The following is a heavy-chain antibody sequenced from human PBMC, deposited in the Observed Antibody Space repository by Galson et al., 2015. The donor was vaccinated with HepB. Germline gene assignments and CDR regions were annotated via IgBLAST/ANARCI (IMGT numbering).Heavy chain of an antibody. Sequence: SVKVSCKASGYTFTSYAMNWVRQAPGQGLEWMGWINTNTGNPTYAQGFTGRFVFSLDTSVSTAYLQISSLKAEDTAVYYCARAVMATNRLERAYYGMDVWGQGTTVTVSS. CDR3: ARAVMATNRLERAYYGMDV. V-gene: IGHV7-4-1*02. CDR2: INTNTGNP. D-gene: IGHD5-24*01. J-gene: IGHJ6*02. CDR1: GYTFTSYA.